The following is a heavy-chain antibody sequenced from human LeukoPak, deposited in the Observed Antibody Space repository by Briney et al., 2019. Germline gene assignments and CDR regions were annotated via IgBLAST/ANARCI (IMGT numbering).Heavy chain of an antibody. Sequence: GRSLTLSCAASGFTFSDYDMHWVRQAPGKGLEWVSVISSDGSNKYYADSVKGRFTISRDTSKNTLYLQMNSLRPDDTAVYYCAKNSDFDSSGLSPWGQGTMVTVSS. J-gene: IGHJ5*02. V-gene: IGHV3-30*18. CDR3: AKNSDFDSSGLSP. CDR1: GFTFSDYD. D-gene: IGHD3-22*01. CDR2: ISSDGSNK.